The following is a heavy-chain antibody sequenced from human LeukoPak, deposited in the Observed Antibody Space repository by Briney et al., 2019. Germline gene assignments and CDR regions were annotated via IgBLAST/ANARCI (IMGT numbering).Heavy chain of an antibody. Sequence: ASVKVSCKASGYTFTGYYMHWVRQAPGQGLEWMGWINPNSGGTNYAQKFQGRVTMTEDTSTDTAYMELSSLRSEDTAVYYCATDFTRRAYAFDIWGQGTMVTVSS. CDR1: GYTFTGYY. J-gene: IGHJ3*02. CDR3: ATDFTRRAYAFDI. V-gene: IGHV1-2*02. CDR2: INPNSGGT. D-gene: IGHD2-21*01.